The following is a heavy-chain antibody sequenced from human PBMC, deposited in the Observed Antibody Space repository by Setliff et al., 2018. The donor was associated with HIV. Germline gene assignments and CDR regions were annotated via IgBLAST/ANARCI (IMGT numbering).Heavy chain of an antibody. J-gene: IGHJ6*03. CDR3: ARHKDPPGSRWIFYYYYMDL. Sequence: SETLSLTCAVSGASISSGNWWSWVRQSPGKGLEWIGEIFRTGSTNYNPSLKSRVAISVDTSKNQFSVKLTSVTAADTGVYYCARHKDPPGSRWIFYYYYMDLWGEGTTVTV. V-gene: IGHV4-4*02. CDR2: IFRTGST. CDR1: GASISSGNW. D-gene: IGHD6-13*01.